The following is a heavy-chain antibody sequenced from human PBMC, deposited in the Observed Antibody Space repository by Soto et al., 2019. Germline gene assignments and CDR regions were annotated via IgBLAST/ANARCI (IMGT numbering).Heavy chain of an antibody. CDR1: GGSITSRSSY. D-gene: IGHD6-13*01. J-gene: IGHJ4*02. CDR2: FFSGST. V-gene: IGHV4-39*01. CDR3: ATTRGLAVGGIFNY. Sequence: QLQLQESGPGLVRPSETLSLTCSVSGGSITSRSSYWAWIRQPQGKGLEWIGTFFSGSTFSTPSLRSRVTTVKDTSRTQFSLKLTSVAATVTAMNYCATTRGLAVGGIFNYCGQGALVTVAS.